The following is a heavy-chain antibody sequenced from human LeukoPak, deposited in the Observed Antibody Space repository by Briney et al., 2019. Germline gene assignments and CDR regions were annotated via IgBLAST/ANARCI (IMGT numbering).Heavy chain of an antibody. CDR2: ISGSGGST. J-gene: IGHJ4*02. D-gene: IGHD3-22*01. Sequence: GGSLRLSCAASGFTFSSYAMSWVRQAPGKGLEWVSAISGSGGSTYYADSVKGRFTISRDNSKNTLYLQMSSLRAEDTAVYYCAKGGRTITMIVVSYFDYWGQGTLVTVSS. CDR1: GFTFSSYA. CDR3: AKGGRTITMIVVSYFDY. V-gene: IGHV3-23*01.